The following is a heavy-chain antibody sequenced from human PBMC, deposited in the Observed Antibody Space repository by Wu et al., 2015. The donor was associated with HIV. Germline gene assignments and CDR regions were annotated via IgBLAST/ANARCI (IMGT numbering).Heavy chain of an antibody. V-gene: IGHV1-2*02. J-gene: IGHJ6*02. CDR3: ARARGPDYYDSRPGVYYYYGMDV. D-gene: IGHD3-22*01. CDR1: GYTFTGYY. Sequence: QVQLVQSGAEVKKPGASVKVSCKASGYTFTGYYMHWVRQAPGQGLEWMGWINPNSGGTNYAQKFQGRVTMTRDTSISTAYMELSRLRSDDTAVYYCARARGPDYYDSRPGVYYYYGMDVWGQGTTGHRLL. CDR2: INPNSGGT.